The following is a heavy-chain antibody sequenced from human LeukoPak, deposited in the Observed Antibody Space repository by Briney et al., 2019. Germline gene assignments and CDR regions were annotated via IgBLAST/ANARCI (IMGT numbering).Heavy chain of an antibody. D-gene: IGHD3-3*01. J-gene: IGHJ4*02. Sequence: SETLSLTCTVSGGSISSYYWSWIRQPPGKGLEWIGYIYYSGSTNYNPSLKSRVTISVDTSNNQFSLKLSSVTDADTAVYYCARALTYYDFWSGYYNINYFDYWGQGTLVTVSS. CDR3: ARALTYYDFWSGYYNINYFDY. CDR1: GGSISSYY. CDR2: IYYSGST. V-gene: IGHV4-59*01.